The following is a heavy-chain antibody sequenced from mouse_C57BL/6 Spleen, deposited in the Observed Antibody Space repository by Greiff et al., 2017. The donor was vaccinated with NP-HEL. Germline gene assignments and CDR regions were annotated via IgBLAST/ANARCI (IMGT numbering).Heavy chain of an antibody. J-gene: IGHJ3*01. CDR3: ARGVYDGYYAFAY. V-gene: IGHV14-3*01. CDR2: IDPANGNT. CDR1: GFNIKNTY. D-gene: IGHD2-3*01. Sequence: EVQLQQSVAELVRPGASVKLSCTASGFNIKNTYMHWVKQRPEQGLEWIGRIDPANGNTKYAPKFQGKATITADTSSNTAYLQLSSLTSEDTAIYSCARGVYDGYYAFAYWGQGTLVTVSA.